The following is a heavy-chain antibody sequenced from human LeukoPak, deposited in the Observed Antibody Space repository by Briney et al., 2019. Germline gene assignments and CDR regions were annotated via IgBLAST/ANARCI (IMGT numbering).Heavy chain of an antibody. J-gene: IGHJ4*02. CDR1: GFTVSSNY. Sequence: GGSLRLSCAASGFTVSSNYMSWVRQAPGKGLGWVSVIYSGGGTYYADSVKGRFTISRDNSKNTLYLQMNSLRAEDTAVYYCARAGGLRIAVAPIDYWGQGTLVTVSS. CDR2: IYSGGGT. CDR3: ARAGGLRIAVAPIDY. D-gene: IGHD6-19*01. V-gene: IGHV3-53*01.